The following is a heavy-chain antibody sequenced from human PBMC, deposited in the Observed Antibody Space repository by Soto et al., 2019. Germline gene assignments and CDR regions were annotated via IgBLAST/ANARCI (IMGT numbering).Heavy chain of an antibody. J-gene: IGHJ6*02. CDR2: MNPNSGNT. V-gene: IGHV1-8*01. D-gene: IGHD6-13*01. CDR1: GYTVTSYD. CDR3: ARSYSSSWYNNYYYYYGMDV. Sequence: VSVKVSCKASGYTVTSYDINWVRQATGQGLEWMGWMNPNSGNTGYAQKFQGRVTMTRNTSISTAYMELSSLRSEDTAVYYCARSYSSSWYNNYYYYYGMDVWGQGTTVTVSS.